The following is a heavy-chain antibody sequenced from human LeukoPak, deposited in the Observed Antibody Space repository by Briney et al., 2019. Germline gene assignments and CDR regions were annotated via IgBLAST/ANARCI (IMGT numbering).Heavy chain of an antibody. J-gene: IGHJ4*02. CDR2: IKQDETEK. V-gene: IGHV3-7*03. CDR1: GFTFSNFW. CDR3: AKYYYGSGSSDFDY. Sequence: GESLRLSCTASGFTFSNFWMGWVRQAPGKGLEWVANIKQDETEKFYLGSVKGRFTISRDNAKNSLYLQMNSLRAEDTAVYYCAKYYYGSGSSDFDYWGQGTLVTVSS. D-gene: IGHD3-10*01.